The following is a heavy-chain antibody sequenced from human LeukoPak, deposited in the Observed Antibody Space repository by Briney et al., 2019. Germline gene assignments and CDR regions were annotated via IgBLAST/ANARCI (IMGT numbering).Heavy chain of an antibody. Sequence: ASVKVSCKVSGYTLTELSMHWVRQAPGKGLEWMGGFDPEDGETIYAQKFQGRVTMTEDTSTDTAYMELSSLRSEDTAVYYCATGKYGGYDYYFDYWGQGTLVTVSS. J-gene: IGHJ4*02. D-gene: IGHD5-12*01. V-gene: IGHV1-24*01. CDR2: FDPEDGET. CDR3: ATGKYGGYDYYFDY. CDR1: GYTLTELS.